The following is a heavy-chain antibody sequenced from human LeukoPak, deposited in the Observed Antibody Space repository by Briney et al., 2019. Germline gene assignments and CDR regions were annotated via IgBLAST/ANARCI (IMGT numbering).Heavy chain of an antibody. CDR3: ARESTAPSYCSSTSCYSDGVDY. V-gene: IGHV1-46*01. CDR2: INPSGGST. CDR1: GYTFTSYY. Sequence: ASVKVSCKASGYTFTSYYMHWVRQAPGQGLEWMGIINPSGGSTSYAQKFQGRVTMTRDMSTSTVYMELSSLRSEDTAVYYCARESTAPSYCSSTSCYSDGVDYWGQGTLVTVSS. D-gene: IGHD2-2*01. J-gene: IGHJ4*02.